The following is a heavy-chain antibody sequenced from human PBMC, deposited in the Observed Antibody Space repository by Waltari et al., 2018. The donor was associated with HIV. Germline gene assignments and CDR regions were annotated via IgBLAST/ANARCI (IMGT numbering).Heavy chain of an antibody. CDR3: TTVGGGTRDY. D-gene: IGHD3-16*01. J-gene: IGHJ4*02. CDR2: MKSNTDVGTT. V-gene: IGHV3-15*01. CDR1: GFTFSDAW. Sequence: EVLLVESGGGLGKPGGSLRLSCAASGFTFSDAWMSWVRQAPGRGLEWVGRMKSNTDVGTTDYAAPVKGRFTISRDDSKTTLYLEMNSLKTEDTAVYYCTTVGGGTRDYWGQGTLITVSS.